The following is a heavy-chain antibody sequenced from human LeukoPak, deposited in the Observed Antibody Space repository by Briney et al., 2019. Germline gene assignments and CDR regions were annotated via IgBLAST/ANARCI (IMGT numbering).Heavy chain of an antibody. CDR3: ATAEVEAVSPGLYFDH. CDR2: FDPEDGET. V-gene: IGHV1-24*01. CDR1: GSTFIEFP. Sequence: GASVPETLKVSGSTFIEFPMHWVRQAPGKGLEWMGGFDPEDGETIYAQKFQGRVTMTEDTSTDTAYMELSSLRSEDTAVYYCATAEVEAVSPGLYFDHPVQGTLVTVSS. J-gene: IGHJ4*02.